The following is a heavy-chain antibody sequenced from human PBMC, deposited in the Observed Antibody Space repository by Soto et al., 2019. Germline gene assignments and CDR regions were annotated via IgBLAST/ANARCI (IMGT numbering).Heavy chain of an antibody. J-gene: IGHJ5*02. D-gene: IGHD4-4*01. CDR3: ARDTDQNWFDL. Sequence: SETLSLTCTVSGDSINFYYWTWIRQPPGKGLEWIGYIYYSGSTNYNSSLKSRLTISVDTSKNQISLKLTSVTAADTAVYYCARDTDQNWFDLWGQGILVTVSS. CDR2: IYYSGST. V-gene: IGHV4-59*01. CDR1: GDSINFYY.